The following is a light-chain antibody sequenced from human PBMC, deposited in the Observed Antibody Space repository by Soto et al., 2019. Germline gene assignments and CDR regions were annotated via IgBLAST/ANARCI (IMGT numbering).Light chain of an antibody. Sequence: EIVLTQSPATLSLSPGERATLSCRASQSVSSYLAWYQQKPGQAPRLLIYDASNRATGIPARFSGSGSGTDFTLTISGLQPEDFAVYYSQQRSNWPLTFGPGTKVDIK. CDR1: QSVSSY. J-gene: IGKJ3*01. CDR3: QQRSNWPLT. V-gene: IGKV3-11*01. CDR2: DAS.